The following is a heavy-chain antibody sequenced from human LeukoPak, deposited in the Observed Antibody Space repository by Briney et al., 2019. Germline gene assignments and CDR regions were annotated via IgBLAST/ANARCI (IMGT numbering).Heavy chain of an antibody. CDR3: AKRGVVIRVILVGFHREAYYFES. V-gene: IGHV3-23*01. CDR1: GITLSNYG. CDR2: ISDSGGST. J-gene: IGHJ4*02. D-gene: IGHD3/OR15-3a*01. Sequence: GGSLRLSCAVSGITLSNYGMSWVRQAPGKRLEWVAGISDSGGSTKYADSVKGRFTISRDNPKNTLYLQMNSLRAEDTAVYFCAKRGVVIRVILVGFHREAYYFESWGQGALVTVSS.